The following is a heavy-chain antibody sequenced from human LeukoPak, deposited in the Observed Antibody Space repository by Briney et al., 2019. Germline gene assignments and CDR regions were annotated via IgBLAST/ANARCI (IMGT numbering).Heavy chain of an antibody. CDR2: ISYDGSNK. V-gene: IGHV3-30-3*01. CDR1: GFTFSNYP. Sequence: HPGRSLRLSCAASGFTFSNYPMHWVRQAPGKGLEWVAVISYDGSNKYYADSVKGRFTISRDNSKNTLYLQMNSLRAGDTAMYYCARQATEWNFDYWGQGTLVTVSS. CDR3: ARQATEWNFDY. D-gene: IGHD3-3*01. J-gene: IGHJ4*02.